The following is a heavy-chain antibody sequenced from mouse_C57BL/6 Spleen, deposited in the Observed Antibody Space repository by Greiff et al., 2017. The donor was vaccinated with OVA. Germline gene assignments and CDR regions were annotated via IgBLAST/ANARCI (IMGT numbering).Heavy chain of an antibody. CDR1: GYAFSSSW. Sequence: VVEPGASVKISCKASGYAFSSSWMNWVKQRPGKGLEWIGRIYPGDGDTNYNGKFKGKATLTADKSSSTAYMQLSSLTSEDSAVYFCARDYYGSPSYWYFDVWGTGTTVTVSS. CDR3: ARDYYGSPSYWYFDV. D-gene: IGHD1-1*01. V-gene: IGHV1-82*01. CDR2: IYPGDGDT. J-gene: IGHJ1*03.